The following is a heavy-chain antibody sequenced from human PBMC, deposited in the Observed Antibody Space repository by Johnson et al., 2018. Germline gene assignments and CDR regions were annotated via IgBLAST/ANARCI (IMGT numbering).Heavy chain of an antibody. J-gene: IGHJ6*03. D-gene: IGHD5-18*01. CDR2: ISWDGGST. CDR1: GFTFDDYA. Sequence: VQLQESGGVVVQPGGSLRLSCAASGFTFDDYAMHWVRQAPGKGLEWVSLISWDGGSTYYADSVKGRSPIPRDNSKNPLYLQMNSLRAEDTALYYCAKDNTAMEDYYYYMDVWGKGTTVTVSS. CDR3: AKDNTAMEDYYYYMDV. V-gene: IGHV3-43D*03.